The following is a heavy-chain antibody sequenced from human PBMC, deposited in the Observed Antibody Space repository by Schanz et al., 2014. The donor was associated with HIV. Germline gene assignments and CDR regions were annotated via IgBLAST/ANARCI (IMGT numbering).Heavy chain of an antibody. Sequence: DVQLVESGGGLEQPGGSLRLSCAASGFMFSTYAMHWVRQAPGKGLEWVSKINSGSTIKNYADSVKGRFTISRDNAKNSLYLQMNSLREDDTAIYYCVRDCVSGWAADYWGQGTLVTVSS. V-gene: IGHV3-48*02. J-gene: IGHJ4*02. CDR1: GFMFSTYA. CDR2: INSGSTIK. CDR3: VRDCVSGWAADY. D-gene: IGHD6-19*01.